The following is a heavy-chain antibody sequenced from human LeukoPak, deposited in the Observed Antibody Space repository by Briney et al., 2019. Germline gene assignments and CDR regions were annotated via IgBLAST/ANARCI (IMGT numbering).Heavy chain of an antibody. CDR2: VSNDGYNR. CDR1: GFSFSDYA. CDR3: AKDKAVVPAAPFDY. Sequence: GGSLRLSCAASGFSFSDYAIHWVRQAPGRGLEWVTGVSNDGYNRLYADSVKGRFTISRDNSKTTVYLQMNSLSPEDTALYYCAKDKAVVPAAPFDYWGQGTLVTVSS. V-gene: IGHV3-30-3*01. D-gene: IGHD2-2*01. J-gene: IGHJ4*02.